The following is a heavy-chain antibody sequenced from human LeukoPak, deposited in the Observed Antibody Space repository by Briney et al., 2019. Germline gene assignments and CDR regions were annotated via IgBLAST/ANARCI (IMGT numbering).Heavy chain of an antibody. CDR3: ARGRLPDY. D-gene: IGHD2-15*01. CDR2: INHSGST. Sequence: SETLSLTCTVSGASIRGSDYYWSWIRQPPGKGLEWIGEINHSGSTNYNPSLKSRVTISVDTSKNQFSLKLSSVTAADTAVYYCARGRLPDYWGQGTLVTVSS. V-gene: IGHV4-34*01. J-gene: IGHJ4*02. CDR1: GASIRGSDYY.